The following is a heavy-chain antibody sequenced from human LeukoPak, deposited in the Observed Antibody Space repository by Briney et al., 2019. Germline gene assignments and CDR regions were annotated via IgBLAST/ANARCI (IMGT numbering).Heavy chain of an antibody. CDR2: ISSSGSTI. J-gene: IGHJ4*02. CDR1: GFTFSDYY. CDR3: ASILRCADQSAS. D-gene: IGHD4-17*01. Sequence: GGSLRLSCAASGFTFSDYYMSWIRQAPGKGLEWVSYISSSGSTIYYADSVKGRFTISRDNAKNSLHLQMNSLRAEDTAVYYCASILRCADQSASWGQRTLVTASS. V-gene: IGHV3-11*01.